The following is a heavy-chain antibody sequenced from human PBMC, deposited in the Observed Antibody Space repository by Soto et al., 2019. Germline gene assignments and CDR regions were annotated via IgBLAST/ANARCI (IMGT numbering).Heavy chain of an antibody. CDR3: ARSDCSGGSCPFDY. CDR1: GGSISSSSYY. D-gene: IGHD2-15*01. J-gene: IGHJ4*02. CDR2: IYYSGST. Sequence: QLQLQESGPGLVKPSETLSLTCTVSGGSISSSSYYWGWIRRPPGKGLEWIGSIYYSGSTYYNPSLKSRVTISVDTSKNQFSLKLSSVTAADTAVYYCARSDCSGGSCPFDYWGQGTLVTVSS. V-gene: IGHV4-39*01.